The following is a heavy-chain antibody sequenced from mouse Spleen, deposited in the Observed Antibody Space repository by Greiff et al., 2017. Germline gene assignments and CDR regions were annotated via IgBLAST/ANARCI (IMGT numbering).Heavy chain of an antibody. V-gene: IGHV1-63*01. CDR1: GYTFTNYW. CDR3: ARGDDYDGFAY. CDR2: IYPGGGYT. J-gene: IGHJ3*01. Sequence: VKLVESGAELVRPGTSVKMSCKASGYTFTNYWIGWAKQRPGHGLEWIGDIYPGGGYTNYNEKFKGKATLTADKSSSTAYMQFSSLTSEDSAIYYCARGDDYDGFAYWGQGTLVTVSA. D-gene: IGHD2-4*01.